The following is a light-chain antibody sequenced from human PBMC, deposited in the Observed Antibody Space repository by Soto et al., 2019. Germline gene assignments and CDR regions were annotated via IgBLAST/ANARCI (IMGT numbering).Light chain of an antibody. CDR2: DVN. CDR1: SIDVGTYKY. CDR3: CSYAGSYTLV. V-gene: IGLV2-11*01. Sequence: QSALTQPRSVSGSPGQSVTISCTGTSIDVGTYKYVSWFQQHPGKAPKLMIYDVNKRPSGVPDRFSGSKSGNTASLTISGLQAEDETDYYCCSYAGSYTLVFGTGTKLTVL. J-gene: IGLJ1*01.